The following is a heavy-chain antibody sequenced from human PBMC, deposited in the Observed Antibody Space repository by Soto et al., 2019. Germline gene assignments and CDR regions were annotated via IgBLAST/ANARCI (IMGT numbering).Heavy chain of an antibody. V-gene: IGHV4-34*01. D-gene: IGHD1-26*01. CDR3: ARDVVGATSPFVY. J-gene: IGHJ4*02. Sequence: QVQLQQWGAGLLKPSETLSLTCAVYGGSFSGYYWSWIRQPPGNGLEWIGEINHSGSTNYNPSLKSRVTISVDTSKNQFSLKLSSVTAADTAVYYCARDVVGATSPFVYWGQGTLVTVSS. CDR2: INHSGST. CDR1: GGSFSGYY.